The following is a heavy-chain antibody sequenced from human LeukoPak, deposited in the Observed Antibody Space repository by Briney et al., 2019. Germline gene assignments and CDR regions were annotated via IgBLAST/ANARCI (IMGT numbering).Heavy chain of an antibody. J-gene: IGHJ4*02. Sequence: GGSLRLSCAASGFTFSSYAMSWVRQAPGKGLEWVSAISGSGGSTYYADSVKGRFTISRDNSKNTLYLQMNSLRAEDTAVYYCAKAGAVVVVAATYYFDYWGQGTLVTVSS. D-gene: IGHD2-15*01. CDR3: AKAGAVVVVAATYYFDY. V-gene: IGHV3-23*01. CDR1: GFTFSSYA. CDR2: ISGSGGST.